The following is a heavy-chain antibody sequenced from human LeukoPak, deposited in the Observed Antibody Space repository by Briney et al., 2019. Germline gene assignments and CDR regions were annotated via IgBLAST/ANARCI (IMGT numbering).Heavy chain of an antibody. J-gene: IGHJ4*02. Sequence: WASVKVSCKASGYTFTSYGISWVRQAPGQGLEWMGWISAYNGNTNYAQKLQGRVTMTTDTSTSTAYMELRSLRSDDTAVYYCTRESTGMATTPSDYWGQGTLVTVSS. V-gene: IGHV1-18*01. D-gene: IGHD5-24*01. CDR1: GYTFTSYG. CDR3: TRESTGMATTPSDY. CDR2: ISAYNGNT.